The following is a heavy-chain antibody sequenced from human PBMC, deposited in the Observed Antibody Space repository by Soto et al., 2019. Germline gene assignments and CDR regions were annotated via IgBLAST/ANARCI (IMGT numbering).Heavy chain of an antibody. CDR3: AKMRPDAAFYYFRYIDV. D-gene: IGHD2-15*01. V-gene: IGHV3-23*01. J-gene: IGHJ6*03. Sequence: EVQLLESGGGLVQPGGSLRLSCAASGFTFNRHAMSWVRQAPGKGLEWVSVISANGNTTYYADSVQGRLAISRDNSQNTLYLQLNSLRAEHSALYFCAKMRPDAAFYYFRYIDVWGKGTTVTVSS. CDR2: ISANGNTT. CDR1: GFTFNRHA.